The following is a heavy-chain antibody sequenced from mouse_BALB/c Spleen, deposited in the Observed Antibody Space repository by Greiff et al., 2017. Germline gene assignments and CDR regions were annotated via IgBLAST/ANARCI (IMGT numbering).Heavy chain of an antibody. V-gene: IGHV5-12-2*01. CDR1: GFTFSSYT. J-gene: IGHJ4*01. D-gene: IGHD2-4*01. Sequence: EVQLVESGGGLVQPGGSLKLSCAASGFTFSSYTMSWVRQTPEKRLEWVAYISNGGGSTYYPDTVKGRFTISRDNAKNTLYLQMSSLKSEDTAMYYCARRMITTKGSAMDYWGQGTSVTVSS. CDR2: ISNGGGST. CDR3: ARRMITTKGSAMDY.